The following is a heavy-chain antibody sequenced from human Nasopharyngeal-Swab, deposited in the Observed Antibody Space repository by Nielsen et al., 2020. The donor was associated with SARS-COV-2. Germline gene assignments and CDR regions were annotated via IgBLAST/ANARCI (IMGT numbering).Heavy chain of an antibody. V-gene: IGHV3-21*01. CDR2: ISSSSSYI. D-gene: IGHD6-19*01. J-gene: IGHJ4*02. CDR1: GFTFSSYS. CDR3: ARAEAVAGTWGFDY. Sequence: GESLKISCAASGFTFSSYSMNWVRRAPGKGLEWVSSISSSSSYIYYADSVKGRFTISRDNAKNSLYLQMNSLRAEDTAVYYCARAEAVAGTWGFDYWGQGTLVTVSS.